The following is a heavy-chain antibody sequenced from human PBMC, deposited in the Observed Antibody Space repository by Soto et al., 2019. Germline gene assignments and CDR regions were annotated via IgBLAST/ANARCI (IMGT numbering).Heavy chain of an antibody. Sequence: GGSLRLSCAASGFTFDDYAMHWVRQAPGKGLEWVSGISWNSGSIGYADSVKGRFTISRDNAKNSLYLQMNSLRAEDTALYYCAKDGLWFGDDIGGWFDPWGQGTLVTVSS. D-gene: IGHD3-10*01. V-gene: IGHV3-9*01. J-gene: IGHJ5*02. CDR3: AKDGLWFGDDIGGWFDP. CDR2: ISWNSGSI. CDR1: GFTFDDYA.